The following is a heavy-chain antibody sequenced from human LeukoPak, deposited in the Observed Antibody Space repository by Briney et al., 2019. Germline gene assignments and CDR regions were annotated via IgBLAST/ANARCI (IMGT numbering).Heavy chain of an antibody. V-gene: IGHV3-74*01. CDR3: ARDQSSYYYYGMDV. D-gene: IGHD6-19*01. J-gene: IGHJ6*02. CDR2: ISTDGYTT. Sequence: GGSLRLSCAASGLAFSAYKMHWVRQAPRKGLVWASRISTDGYTTDYADFVQGRFTISRDNAKNSVYLQMNSLRAEDTAVYYCARDQSSYYYYGMDVWGQGTTVAVSS. CDR1: GLAFSAYK.